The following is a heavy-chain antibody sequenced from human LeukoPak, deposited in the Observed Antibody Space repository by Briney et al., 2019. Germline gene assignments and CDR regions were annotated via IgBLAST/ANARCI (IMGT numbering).Heavy chain of an antibody. V-gene: IGHV3-23*01. CDR1: GFTFSSYA. Sequence: EGSLRLSCAASGFTFSSYAMSWVRQAPGKGLEWVSAISGSGGSTYYADSVKGRFTISRDNSKNTLYLQMNSLRAEDTAVYYCAEPEGGYYDIRPDWGQGTLVTVSS. D-gene: IGHD3-22*01. J-gene: IGHJ4*02. CDR2: ISGSGGST. CDR3: AEPEGGYYDIRPD.